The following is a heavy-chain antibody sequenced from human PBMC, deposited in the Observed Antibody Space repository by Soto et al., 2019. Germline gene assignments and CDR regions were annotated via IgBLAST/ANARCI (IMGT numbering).Heavy chain of an antibody. CDR3: AKIQSTVVTPLDI. CDR2: MYSSGGT. J-gene: IGHJ3*02. CDR1: GASISSYY. V-gene: IGHV4-59*01. D-gene: IGHD2-21*02. Sequence: SSETLSLTCSVSGASISSYYWSWIRQSPGKGLEFIGCMYSSGGTNYNPALKSRITISRDTSKNQLSLKLTSVTAADTAVYFCAKIQSTVVTPLDIWGQATMVTVSS.